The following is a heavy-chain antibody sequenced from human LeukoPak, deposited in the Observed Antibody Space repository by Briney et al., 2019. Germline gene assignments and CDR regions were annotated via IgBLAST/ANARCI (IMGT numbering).Heavy chain of an antibody. V-gene: IGHV3-7*04. CDR3: ARDGYDSSGYYPSDDAFDI. D-gene: IGHD3-22*01. J-gene: IGHJ3*02. CDR1: GFTFSSYW. Sequence: GGSLRLSCAAPGFTFSSYWMSWVRQAPGKGLEWVANIKRDGSEKYYVDSVKGRFTISRDNAKNSLYLQMNSLRAEDTAVYYCARDGYDSSGYYPSDDAFDIWGQGTMVTVSS. CDR2: IKRDGSEK.